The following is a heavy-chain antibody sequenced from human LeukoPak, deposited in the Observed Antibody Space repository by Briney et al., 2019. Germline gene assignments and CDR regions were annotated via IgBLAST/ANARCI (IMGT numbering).Heavy chain of an antibody. CDR3: ATFTVALIAFDL. Sequence: GASVKVSCKASAYTFTGYYMHWVRQAPGQGLEWMGWININSGGITYAQKFHGRVTMARDASTSTSYMELSRLTSDDTAVYYCATFTVALIAFDLWGHGTMVTASS. CDR2: ININSGGI. V-gene: IGHV1-2*02. J-gene: IGHJ3*01. D-gene: IGHD4-23*01. CDR1: AYTFTGYY.